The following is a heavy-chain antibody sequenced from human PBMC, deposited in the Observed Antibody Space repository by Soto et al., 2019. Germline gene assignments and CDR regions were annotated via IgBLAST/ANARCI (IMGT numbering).Heavy chain of an antibody. CDR3: ASDRGYCLSTSCYNDY. V-gene: IGHV1-69*12. D-gene: IGHD2-2*01. J-gene: IGHJ4*03. CDR2: IIPIFGTA. Sequence: HVQLVQSGAEVKKPGSSVKVSCKASGGTFSSYAISWVRQAPGQGLEWMGGIIPIFGTANYAQKFQGRVTITADEATSTAYMGLISLRSEDTAVYYCASDRGYCLSTSCYNDYWGQGTRVTVSS. CDR1: GGTFSSYA.